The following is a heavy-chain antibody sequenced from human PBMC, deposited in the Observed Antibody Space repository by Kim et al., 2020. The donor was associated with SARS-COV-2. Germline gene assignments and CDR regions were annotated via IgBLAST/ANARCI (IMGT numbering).Heavy chain of an antibody. J-gene: IGHJ2*01. CDR3: ARRVAGTSLRYFDL. D-gene: IGHD6-19*01. Sequence: SPSFQGQVTISADKSISTAYLQWSSLKASDTAMYYCARRVAGTSLRYFDLWGRGTLVTVSS. V-gene: IGHV5-51*01.